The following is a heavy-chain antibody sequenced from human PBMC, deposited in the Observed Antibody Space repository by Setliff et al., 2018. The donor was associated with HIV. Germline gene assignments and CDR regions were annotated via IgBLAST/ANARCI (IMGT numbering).Heavy chain of an antibody. D-gene: IGHD4-4*01. J-gene: IGHJ4*02. V-gene: IGHV3-48*03. CDR1: GFTFSSYE. CDR2: IYNSGDTK. Sequence: PGGSLRLSCAASGFTFSSYEMNWVRQAPGKGLEWLSYIYNSGDTKYYADSVKGRFTISRDNAKNTLYLQMNSLRAEDTAVYYCASGGGTTVTPFDYWGQGTLVTVSS. CDR3: ASGGGTTVTPFDY.